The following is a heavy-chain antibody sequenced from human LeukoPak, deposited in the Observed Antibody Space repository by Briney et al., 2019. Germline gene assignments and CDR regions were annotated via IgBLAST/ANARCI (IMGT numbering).Heavy chain of an antibody. J-gene: IGHJ4*02. CDR3: ARARRGAYELIFDY. CDR2: IYSGGST. Sequence: TGGSLRLSCAASGFTVSSNYMSWVRQAPGKGLEWVSVIYSGGSTYYADSVKGRFTISRDNSKNTLYLQMNSLRAEDTAVYYCARARRGAYELIFDYWGQGTLVTVSS. D-gene: IGHD3-22*01. CDR1: GFTVSSNY. V-gene: IGHV3-53*01.